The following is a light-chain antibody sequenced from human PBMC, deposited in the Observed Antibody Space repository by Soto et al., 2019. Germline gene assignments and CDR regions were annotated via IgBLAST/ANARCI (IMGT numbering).Light chain of an antibody. V-gene: IGKV3-15*01. CDR1: QSVTNT. CDR3: QQYYTWPVT. J-gene: IGKJ4*01. CDR2: YAS. Sequence: IVMTQSPATLSVSPGERVTISCRASQSVTNTLAWYQHKPGQAPRLPISYASRGATGIPSRFSGSGSGTDFTLTINSLQSEDFAVYYCQQYYTWPVTFGGGTKVDIK.